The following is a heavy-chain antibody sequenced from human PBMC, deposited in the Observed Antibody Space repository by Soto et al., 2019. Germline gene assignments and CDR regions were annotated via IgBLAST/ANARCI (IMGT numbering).Heavy chain of an antibody. J-gene: IGHJ4*02. CDR3: ARDHGKGLTPDY. CDR1: GGSVSSGSYY. CDR2: ISYSGST. V-gene: IGHV4-61*01. D-gene: IGHD1-1*01. Sequence: QVQLQESGPGLVKPSETLSLTCTVSGGSVSSGSYYWSWIRQPPGKGLEWIGYISYSGSTNYNPFLQGRVTISVDTSKNQFSLKLSSVTAADTAVYYCARDHGKGLTPDYWGQGTLVTVSS.